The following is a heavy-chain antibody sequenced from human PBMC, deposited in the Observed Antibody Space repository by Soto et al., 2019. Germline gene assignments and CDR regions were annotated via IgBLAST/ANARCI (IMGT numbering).Heavy chain of an antibody. CDR1: GFTFSSYG. CDR3: AKGGHAYGYFYFEY. V-gene: IGHV3-33*06. CDR2: IWCDGSNK. J-gene: IGHJ4*02. Sequence: GGSLRLSCAASGFTFSSYGMHWVRQAPGKGLEWVAVIWCDGSNKYYADSVKGRFTISRDNSKNTLYLQMNSLRAEDTAVYYCAKGGHAYGYFYFEYWGQGTLVTVSS. D-gene: IGHD5-18*01.